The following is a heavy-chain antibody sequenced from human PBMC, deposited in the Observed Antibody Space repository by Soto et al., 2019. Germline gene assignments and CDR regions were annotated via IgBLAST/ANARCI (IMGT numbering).Heavy chain of an antibody. Sequence: QVHLVQSGGEMKKLGASVKVSCKASGYTFTDFGISWVRHAPGQGLEWMGWINGFDGDRNYAQKFQGRVTLTTNTSSTTAYIELGTLASDDAGIYCCSRGYDRWGEDWFDPWGQGTLVIVSS. V-gene: IGHV1-18*01. CDR3: SRGYDRWGEDWFDP. D-gene: IGHD5-12*01. CDR1: GYTFTDFG. CDR2: INGFDGDR. J-gene: IGHJ5*02.